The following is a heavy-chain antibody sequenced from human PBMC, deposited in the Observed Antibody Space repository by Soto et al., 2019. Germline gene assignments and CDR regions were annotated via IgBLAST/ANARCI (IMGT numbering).Heavy chain of an antibody. V-gene: IGHV3-15*01. CDR3: TTDYLVVPAAMDY. Sequence: GGSLRLSCAASGFTFSNAWMSWVRQAPGKGLEWVGRIKSKTDGGTTDYAAPVKGRFTISRDDSKNTLYLQMNSLKTEDTAVYYCTTDYLVVPAAMDYWGQGTLVTVSS. J-gene: IGHJ4*02. CDR1: GFTFSNAW. D-gene: IGHD2-2*01. CDR2: IKSKTDGGTT.